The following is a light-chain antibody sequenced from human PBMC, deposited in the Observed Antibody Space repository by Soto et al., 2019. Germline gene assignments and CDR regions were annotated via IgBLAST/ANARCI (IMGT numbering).Light chain of an antibody. V-gene: IGKV4-1*01. CDR2: WAS. CDR1: QSVLYSSNNKNY. Sequence: DIVMTQSPDSLAVSLGERATINCKSSQSVLYSSNNKNYLAWYQQRPGQPPNLLIYWASTRESGVPDRFSGSGCGTDFTLTSSSLQAEDVAIYYCQQYFSFPWTFGQGTKVETK. J-gene: IGKJ1*01. CDR3: QQYFSFPWT.